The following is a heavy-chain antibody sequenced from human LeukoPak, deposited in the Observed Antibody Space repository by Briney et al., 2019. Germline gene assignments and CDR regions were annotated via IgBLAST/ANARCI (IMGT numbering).Heavy chain of an antibody. CDR1: GFTFSSYA. V-gene: IGHV3-23*01. Sequence: GGSLRLSCAATGFTFSSYAMSWVRQAPGKGLEWVSAISGSGGSTYYADSVKGRSTISRDNSKNTLYLQMNSLRAEDTAVYYCAKLQVPLYYYDSSGYFDYWGQGTLVTVSS. D-gene: IGHD3-22*01. J-gene: IGHJ4*02. CDR2: ISGSGGST. CDR3: AKLQVPLYYYDSSGYFDY.